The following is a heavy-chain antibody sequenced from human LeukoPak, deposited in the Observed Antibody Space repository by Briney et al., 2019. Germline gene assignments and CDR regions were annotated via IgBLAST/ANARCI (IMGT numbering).Heavy chain of an antibody. Sequence: SETLSLTCTVSGGSISSSSYYWGWIRQPPGKGLEWIGSIYYSGSTYYNPSLKSRVTISVDTSKNQFSLKLSSVTAADTAVYYCASDNPWYCSSTSCHTPFDYWGQGTLVTVSS. D-gene: IGHD2-2*02. CDR3: ASDNPWYCSSTSCHTPFDY. J-gene: IGHJ4*02. V-gene: IGHV4-39*07. CDR1: GGSISSSSYY. CDR2: IYYSGST.